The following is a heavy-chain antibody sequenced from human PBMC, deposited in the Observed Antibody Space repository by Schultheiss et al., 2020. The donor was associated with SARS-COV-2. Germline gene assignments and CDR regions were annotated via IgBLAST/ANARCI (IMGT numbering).Heavy chain of an antibody. D-gene: IGHD6-6*01. CDR1: GGSISSGGYY. CDR2: IYYSGST. Sequence: SETLSLTCTVSGGSISSGGYYWSWIRQHPGKGLEWIGYIYYSGSTYYNPSLKSRVTISLDRSKNQFSLKLSSVTAADTAVYYCASTSSSSVSAYYYYGMDVWGQGTTVTVSS. J-gene: IGHJ6*02. CDR3: ASTSSSSVSAYYYYGMDV. V-gene: IGHV4-31*03.